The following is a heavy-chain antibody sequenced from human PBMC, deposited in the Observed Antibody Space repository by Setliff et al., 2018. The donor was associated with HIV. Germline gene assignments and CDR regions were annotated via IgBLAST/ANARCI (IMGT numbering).Heavy chain of an antibody. J-gene: IGHJ6*02. CDR1: GFTFSTSE. CDR3: ARGSGYDKGAYHYYYGMDV. V-gene: IGHV3-48*03. CDR2: ISGSGSTI. Sequence: PGGSLRLSCAASGFTFSTSEMNWVRQAPGKGLEWVSYISGSGSTIYYADSVKGRFTISRDNTKDSLYLQMNSLRAEDTAVYYCARGSGYDKGAYHYYYGMDVWGQGTTVTVSS. D-gene: IGHD5-12*01.